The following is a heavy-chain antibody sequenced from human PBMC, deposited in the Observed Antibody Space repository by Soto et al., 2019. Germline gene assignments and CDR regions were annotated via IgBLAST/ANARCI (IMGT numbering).Heavy chain of an antibody. V-gene: IGHV3-30*18. CDR3: AKDRREVVVAAPFDY. D-gene: IGHD2-15*01. J-gene: IGHJ4*02. Sequence: QVQLVESGGGVVQPGRSLRLSCAASGFTFSSYGMHWVRQAPGKGLEWVAVISYDGSNKYYADSVKGRFTISRDNSKNTLYLQMNSLRAEVTAVYYCAKDRREVVVAAPFDYWGQGTLVTVSS. CDR1: GFTFSSYG. CDR2: ISYDGSNK.